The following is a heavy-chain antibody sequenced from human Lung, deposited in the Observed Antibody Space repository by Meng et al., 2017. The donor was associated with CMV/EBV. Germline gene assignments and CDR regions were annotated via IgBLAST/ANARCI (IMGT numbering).Heavy chain of an antibody. D-gene: IGHD3/OR15-3a*01. Sequence: ASXXVSXKADGYTFTLYYIHWVRQAPGQGLEWMGWINPNTGGTNSAQIFQGRVTMTGDTSTSTAYLELSRLTSDDTALYYCARERGLGFRGLNDALDIWGKGTXVTVSS. CDR3: ARERGLGFRGLNDALDI. V-gene: IGHV1-2*02. CDR1: GYTFTLYY. CDR2: INPNTGGT. J-gene: IGHJ3*02.